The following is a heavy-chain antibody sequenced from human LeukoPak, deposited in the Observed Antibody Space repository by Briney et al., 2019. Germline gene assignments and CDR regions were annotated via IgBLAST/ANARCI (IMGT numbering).Heavy chain of an antibody. Sequence: PGRSLRLSCAASGFTFSSYGMHWVRQAPGKGLEWVAVISYDGSNKYYADSVKGRLTISRDNSKNTLYLQMNSLRAEDTAVYYCATSSRYGDYVGTDYWGQGTLVTVSS. CDR3: ATSSRYGDYVGTDY. J-gene: IGHJ4*02. CDR1: GFTFSSYG. V-gene: IGHV3-30*03. CDR2: ISYDGSNK. D-gene: IGHD4-17*01.